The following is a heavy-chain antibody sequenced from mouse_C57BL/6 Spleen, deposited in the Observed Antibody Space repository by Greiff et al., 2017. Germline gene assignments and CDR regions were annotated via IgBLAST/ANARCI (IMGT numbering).Heavy chain of an antibody. J-gene: IGHJ2*01. Sequence: QVQLQQPGAELVMPGASVKLSCKASGYTFTSYWMHWVQQRPGQGLEWIGEIDASDSYTYYNQKFKGKFTLTVDKSSSTGYMQVSSLTSEDSAVYYCARLGWRVNYWGQGTTLTVSS. CDR2: IDASDSYT. D-gene: IGHD2-2*01. CDR1: GYTFTSYW. CDR3: ARLGWRVNY. V-gene: IGHV1-69*01.